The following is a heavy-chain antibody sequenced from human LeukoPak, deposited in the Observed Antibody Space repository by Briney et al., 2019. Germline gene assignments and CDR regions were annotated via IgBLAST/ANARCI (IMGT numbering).Heavy chain of an antibody. CDR1: GVTLYSYW. Sequence: TGGSLRLSCAAPGVTLYSYWMHWVRQAPGEGVVWVSRIKGDVSYANYADSVKGRFTISRDNAKNTLYLQMNSLRVEDTAVYYCARDNDFWSLDYWGQGALVTVSS. J-gene: IGHJ4*02. CDR3: ARDNDFWSLDY. D-gene: IGHD3-3*01. CDR2: IKGDVSYA. V-gene: IGHV3-74*01.